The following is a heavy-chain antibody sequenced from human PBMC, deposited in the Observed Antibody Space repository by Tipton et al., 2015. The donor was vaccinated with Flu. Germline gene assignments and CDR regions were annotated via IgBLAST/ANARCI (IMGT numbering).Heavy chain of an antibody. CDR1: GYSFSIYW. V-gene: IGHV1-18*04. J-gene: IGHJ4*02. CDR3: ARDMPQGIVVIPPAKRFDY. CDR2: ISAYTGNT. D-gene: IGHD2-2*01. Sequence: LVQSGAEVKKPGESLKISCKASGYSFSIYWIGWVRQAPGQGLEWMGWISAYTGNTNYARKFQGRVTMTTDPSTSTAYMELRSLKSDDTAVYYCARDMPQGIVVIPPAKRFDYWGQGALVTVSS.